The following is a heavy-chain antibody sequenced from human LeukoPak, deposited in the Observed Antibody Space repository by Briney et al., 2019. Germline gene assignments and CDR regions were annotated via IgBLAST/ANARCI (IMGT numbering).Heavy chain of an antibody. D-gene: IGHD3-16*02. V-gene: IGHV3-64*01. CDR1: GFTFSSYA. Sequence: GGSLRLSCAASGFTFSSYAMHWVRQAPGKGLEYVSAISSNGGSTYYANSVKGRFTISRDNSKNTLYLQMGSLRAEDMAVYYCARLRLGELSFIDYWGQGTLVTVSS. CDR2: ISSNGGST. CDR3: ARLRLGELSFIDY. J-gene: IGHJ4*02.